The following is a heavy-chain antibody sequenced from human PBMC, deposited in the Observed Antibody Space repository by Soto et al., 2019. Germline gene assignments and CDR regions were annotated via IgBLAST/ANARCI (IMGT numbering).Heavy chain of an antibody. Sequence: QVQLQQGGAGLLKPSETLSLTCTIYGGSLSGYYWSWIRQPPGKGLEWIGEINHSGSTNYNSSLKSRVTISVDTSKNQLSLNLTSVTAAATAVYYCARGVVATTRLFDSWGQGTLVTVSS. J-gene: IGHJ4*02. CDR3: ARGVVATTRLFDS. D-gene: IGHD5-12*01. V-gene: IGHV4-34*01. CDR2: INHSGST. CDR1: GGSLSGYY.